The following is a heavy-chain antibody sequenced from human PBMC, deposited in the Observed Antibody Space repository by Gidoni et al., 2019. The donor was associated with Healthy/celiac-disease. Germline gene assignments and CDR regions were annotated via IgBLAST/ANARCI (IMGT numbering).Heavy chain of an antibody. CDR1: GYTFTASY. V-gene: IGHV1-2*04. CDR2: INPNSVGT. Sequence: QVQLVQFGAELKKPGVSVKPPCKSSGYTFTASYMHSRRQAAGPGLEWMGWINPNSVGTNYAQKFQGWVTMTRDTSFSTAYMEMSRLRSEEAAVYYCARETTDYGDDVVQVASRGFDIWGQGTMVTVSS. J-gene: IGHJ3*02. CDR3: ARETTDYGDDVVQVASRGFDI. D-gene: IGHD4-17*01.